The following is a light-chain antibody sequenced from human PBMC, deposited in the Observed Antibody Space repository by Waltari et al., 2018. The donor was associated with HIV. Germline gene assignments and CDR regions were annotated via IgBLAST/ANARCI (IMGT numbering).Light chain of an antibody. V-gene: IGLV2-14*01. J-gene: IGLJ3*02. CDR2: EVS. CDR1: SRDVGCYNY. Sequence: QSALTQPASVSGSPGQSITISCPGTSRDVGCYNYFSWYQQHPGKAPKLMIYEVSNRPSGVSNRFSGSKSGNTASLTISGLQAEDEADYYCSSYTSSSTQVFGGGTKLTVL. CDR3: SSYTSSSTQV.